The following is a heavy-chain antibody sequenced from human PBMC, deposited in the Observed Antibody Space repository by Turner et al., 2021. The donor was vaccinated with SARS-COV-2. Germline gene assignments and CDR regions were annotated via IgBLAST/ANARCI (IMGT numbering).Heavy chain of an antibody. CDR1: STSGMR. J-gene: IGHJ4*02. Sequence: STSGMRVSWIRQPPGKALEWLARIDWDDDKYCSTSLKTRLTISKATSKNQVVLTMTNMDPVDTATYYCARIPLNYYDSSGYYYFLRIDYFDYWGQGTLVTVSS. V-gene: IGHV2-70*04. CDR2: IDWDDDK. CDR3: ARIPLNYYDSSGYYYFLRIDYFDY. D-gene: IGHD3-22*01.